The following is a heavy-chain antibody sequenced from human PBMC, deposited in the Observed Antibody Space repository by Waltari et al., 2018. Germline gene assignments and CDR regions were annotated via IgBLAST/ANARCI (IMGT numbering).Heavy chain of an antibody. D-gene: IGHD3-22*01. CDR1: GGSVSSGNYS. J-gene: IGHJ3*02. CDR2: IYYSGIT. V-gene: IGHV4-61*01. CDR3: ARYDSNGYDAFDI. Sequence: QVQLQESGPGLVKPSETLSLPCTVSGGSVSSGNYSWSWIRQPPGKGLEWIGHIYYSGITYYNPSLKSRVTISLDTSKNQFSLKLTSVTAADTAVYYCARYDSNGYDAFDIWGQGTMVTVSS.